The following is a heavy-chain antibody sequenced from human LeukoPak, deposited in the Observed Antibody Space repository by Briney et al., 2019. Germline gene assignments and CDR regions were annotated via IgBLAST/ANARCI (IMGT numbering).Heavy chain of an antibody. J-gene: IGHJ5*02. CDR3: ARLPQGVVVVTAAPGSWFDP. CDR2: IYPRDSDT. D-gene: IGHD2-15*01. Sequence: GESLHISCQASGYDFTNYWIGWVRQMPGKGLEGMGIIYPRDSDTRYSPSFQGQVTISADKSISTAYLQWRRLKASDTAMYYCARLPQGVVVVTAAPGSWFDPWGRGTPVTVSS. CDR1: GYDFTNYW. V-gene: IGHV5-51*01.